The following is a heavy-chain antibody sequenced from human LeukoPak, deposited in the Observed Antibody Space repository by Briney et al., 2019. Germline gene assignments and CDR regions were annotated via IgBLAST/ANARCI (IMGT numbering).Heavy chain of an antibody. CDR3: ARTWRREMAFDY. Sequence: GGSLRLSCAASGFTFSSYAMHWVRQAPGKGLEWVAVISYDGSNKYYADSVKGRFTISRDNSKNTLYLQMNSLRAEDTAVYYCARTWRREMAFDYWGQGTLVTVSS. D-gene: IGHD5-24*01. CDR1: GFTFSSYA. J-gene: IGHJ4*02. V-gene: IGHV3-30-3*01. CDR2: ISYDGSNK.